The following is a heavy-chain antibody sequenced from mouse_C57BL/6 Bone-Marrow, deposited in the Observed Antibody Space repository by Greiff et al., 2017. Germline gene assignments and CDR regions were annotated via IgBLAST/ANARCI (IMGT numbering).Heavy chain of an antibody. V-gene: IGHV1-63*01. D-gene: IGHD1-1*01. J-gene: IGHJ1*03. CDR2: IYPGGGYT. CDR3: ARGSSYWYFDV. Sequence: VQLVESGAELVRPGTSVKMSCKASGYTFTNYWIGWAKQRPGHGLEWIGDIYPGGGYTNYNEKFKGKATLTADKSSSTAYMQFSSLTSEDSAIYYCARGSSYWYFDVWGTGTTVTVSS. CDR1: GYTFTNYW.